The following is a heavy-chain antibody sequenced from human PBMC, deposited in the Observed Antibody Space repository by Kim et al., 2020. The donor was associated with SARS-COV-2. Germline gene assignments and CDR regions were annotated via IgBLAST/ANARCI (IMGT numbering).Heavy chain of an antibody. V-gene: IGHV1-8*01. J-gene: IGHJ4*02. Sequence: ASVKVSCKASGYTFTSYDINWVRQATGQGLEWMGWMNPNSGNTGYAQKFQGRVTMTRNTSISTAYMELSSLRSEDTAVYYCARGEGYVYYDSSSADYWGQGTLVTVSS. D-gene: IGHD3-22*01. CDR3: ARGEGYVYYDSSSADY. CDR2: MNPNSGNT. CDR1: GYTFTSYD.